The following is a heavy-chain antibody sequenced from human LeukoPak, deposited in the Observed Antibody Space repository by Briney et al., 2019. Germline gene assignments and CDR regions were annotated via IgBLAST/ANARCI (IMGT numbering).Heavy chain of an antibody. CDR3: TRDRHYTMDA. CDR2: ITSDSSSI. Sequence: GGSLRLSCVASGFGFSFYSMNWVRQAPGKGLEWLSYITSDSSSIYDADSVKGRFTISRDNGKNSLYLQMNSLRAEDTAVYYCTRDRHYTMDAWGQGTTVTVSS. CDR1: GFGFSFYS. J-gene: IGHJ6*02. V-gene: IGHV3-48*01.